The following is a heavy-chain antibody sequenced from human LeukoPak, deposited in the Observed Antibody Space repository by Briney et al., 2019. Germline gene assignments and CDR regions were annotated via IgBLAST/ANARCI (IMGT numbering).Heavy chain of an antibody. CDR3: ARDGSRTILDY. Sequence: GASVKVSCKASGYTFTSYGISWVRQAPGQGLEWMGWISAYNGNTNYAQKVQGRVTMTTDTSTSTANMELRSLRSDDTAVYYCARDGSRTILDYWGQGTLVTVSS. CDR2: ISAYNGNT. D-gene: IGHD2-2*01. CDR1: GYTFTSYG. J-gene: IGHJ4*02. V-gene: IGHV1-18*01.